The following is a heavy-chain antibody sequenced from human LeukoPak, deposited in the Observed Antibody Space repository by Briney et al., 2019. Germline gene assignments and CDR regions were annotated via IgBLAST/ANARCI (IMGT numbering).Heavy chain of an antibody. Sequence: SETLSLTCTVSGGSISSGDYYWSWIRQPAGKGLEWIGRIYTSGSTNYNPSLKSRVTMSVDTSKNQFSLKLSSVTAADTAVYYCARGGVPPYYYYGMDVWGQGTTVTVSS. J-gene: IGHJ6*02. CDR3: ARGGVPPYYYYGMDV. V-gene: IGHV4-61*02. CDR1: GGSISSGDYY. D-gene: IGHD2-8*01. CDR2: IYTSGST.